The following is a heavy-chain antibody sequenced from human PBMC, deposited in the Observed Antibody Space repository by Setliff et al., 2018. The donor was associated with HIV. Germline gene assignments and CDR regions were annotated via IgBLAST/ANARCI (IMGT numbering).Heavy chain of an antibody. CDR1: GYSFNIYW. V-gene: IGHV5-51*01. CDR3: ARLSRHYSDSTAYHDAFDV. Sequence: PGESLKISCQGSGYSFNIYWIGWVRQMPGKGLEWMGIIYPGDSDTIYSPSFQGQVTISVDKSITTAYLQWSSLKASDTAMYYCARLSRHYSDSTAYHDAFDVWGQGTKVTVSS. D-gene: IGHD3-22*01. J-gene: IGHJ3*01. CDR2: IYPGDSDT.